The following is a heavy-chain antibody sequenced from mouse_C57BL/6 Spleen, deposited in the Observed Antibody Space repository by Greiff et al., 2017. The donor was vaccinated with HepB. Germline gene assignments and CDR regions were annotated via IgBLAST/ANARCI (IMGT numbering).Heavy chain of an antibody. D-gene: IGHD2-12*01. CDR1: GFNIHNPY. V-gene: IGHV14-3*01. CDR3: ARGPYYTRY. Sequence: EVQLQESVAELVRPGASVKLSCTASGFNIHNPYMHWVKQRPEQGLEWIGRIDPANGNTKDAPKFQGKATIPADTSSNPADLQLSSLTSEDTAIDYCARGPYYTRYGGEGTLVTVSA. J-gene: IGHJ3*01. CDR2: IDPANGNT.